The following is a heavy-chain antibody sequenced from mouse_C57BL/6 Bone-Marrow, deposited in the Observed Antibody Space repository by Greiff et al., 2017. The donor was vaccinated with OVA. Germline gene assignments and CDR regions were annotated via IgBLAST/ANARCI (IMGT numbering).Heavy chain of an antibody. CDR3: ARGGFYYGNYGWYFDV. Sequence: EVHLVESGGDLVKPGGSLKLSCAASGFTFSSYGMSWVRQTPDKRLEWVATISSGGSYTYYPDSVKGRFTISRDNAKNTLYLQMSSLKSEDTAMYYWARGGFYYGNYGWYFDVWGTGTTVTVSS. J-gene: IGHJ1*03. D-gene: IGHD2-1*01. V-gene: IGHV5-6*01. CDR2: ISSGGSYT. CDR1: GFTFSSYG.